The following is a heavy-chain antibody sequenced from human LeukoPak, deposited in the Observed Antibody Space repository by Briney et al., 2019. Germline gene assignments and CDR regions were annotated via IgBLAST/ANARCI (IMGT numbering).Heavy chain of an antibody. D-gene: IGHD5-18*01. CDR1: GGSISSYY. J-gene: IGHJ3*01. CDR2: IYYSGST. CDR3: ARGLGGSYGAWYAFDF. V-gene: IGHV4-59*08. Sequence: PSETLSLTCTVSGGSISSYYWSWIRQPPGKRLKWIGYIYYSGSTNYNPSLKSRVTISVDTSKNHFSLKLSSVTAADTAVYYCARGLGGSYGAWYAFDFWGQGTMVTVSS.